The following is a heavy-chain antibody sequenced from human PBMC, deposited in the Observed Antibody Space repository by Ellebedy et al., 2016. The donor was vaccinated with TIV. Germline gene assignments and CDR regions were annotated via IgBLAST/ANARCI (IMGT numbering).Heavy chain of an antibody. CDR1: DDSVSSVLYF. J-gene: IGHJ4*02. D-gene: IGHD2-15*01. Sequence: MPGGSLRLSCTVSDDSVSSVLYFWNWIRQAPGGGLEWIGNVNYRGSANYNPSLKSRVTISVDTPKRQFSLNLRDVTAADTAVYFCARGYETWYFENWGQGALVTVSS. V-gene: IGHV4-61*01. CDR2: VNYRGSA. CDR3: ARGYETWYFEN.